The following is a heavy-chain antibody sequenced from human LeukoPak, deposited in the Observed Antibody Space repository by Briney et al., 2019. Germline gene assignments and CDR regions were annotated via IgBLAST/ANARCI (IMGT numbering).Heavy chain of an antibody. D-gene: IGHD6-19*01. Sequence: GGSLRLSCAASGFTFSSYWIHWVRQAPGKGLVWVSRINSDGSSTTYADSVRGRFTISRDNAKNTLYLQMNSLRAEDTAVYYCARAVSSGWVNFDYWGQGTLVTVSS. J-gene: IGHJ4*02. CDR3: ARAVSSGWVNFDY. CDR2: INSDGSST. V-gene: IGHV3-74*01. CDR1: GFTFSSYW.